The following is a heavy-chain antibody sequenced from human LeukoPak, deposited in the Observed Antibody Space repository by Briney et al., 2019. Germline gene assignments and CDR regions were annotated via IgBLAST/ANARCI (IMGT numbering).Heavy chain of an antibody. V-gene: IGHV4-39*01. Sequence: SETLSLTCTVSGGSISSSSYYWGWIRQPPGKGLEWIGSIYYSGSTYYNPSLKSRVTISVDTSKNQFSLKLSSVTAADTAVYYCARKRVLRPGDFGYWGQGTLVTVSS. CDR2: IYYSGST. CDR1: GGSISSSSYY. J-gene: IGHJ4*02. D-gene: IGHD3-16*01. CDR3: ARKRVLRPGDFGY.